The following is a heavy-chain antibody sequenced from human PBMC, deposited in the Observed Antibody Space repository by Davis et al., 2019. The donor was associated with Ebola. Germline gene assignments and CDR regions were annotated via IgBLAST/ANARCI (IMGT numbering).Heavy chain of an antibody. D-gene: IGHD4-23*01. V-gene: IGHV3-30*18. CDR1: GFTFSSYS. J-gene: IGHJ4*02. CDR3: AKGGGYFDFDY. CDR2: ISYDGSNK. Sequence: PGGSLRLSCAASGFTFSSYSMNWVRQAPGKGLEWVAVISYDGSNKYYAGSVKGRFTISRDNSKNTLYLQMDNLRADDTAVYYCAKGGGYFDFDYWGQGTLVTVSS.